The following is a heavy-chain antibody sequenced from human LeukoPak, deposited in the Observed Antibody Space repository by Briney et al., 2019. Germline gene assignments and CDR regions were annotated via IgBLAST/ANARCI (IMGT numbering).Heavy chain of an antibody. CDR3: ARDGKDYGLDAFDI. Sequence: SETLSLTCTVSGGSISSGDYYWSWIRQPPGKGLEWIGYIYHSGSTYYNPSLKSRVTISVDTSKNQFSLKLSSVTAADTAVYHCARDGKDYGLDAFDIWGQGTMVTVSS. D-gene: IGHD3-16*01. CDR2: IYHSGST. CDR1: GGSISSGDYY. J-gene: IGHJ3*02. V-gene: IGHV4-30-4*01.